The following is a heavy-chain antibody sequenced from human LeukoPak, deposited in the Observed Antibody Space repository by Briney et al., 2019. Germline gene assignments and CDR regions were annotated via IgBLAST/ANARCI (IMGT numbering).Heavy chain of an antibody. CDR3: AHRGRSSGFYRVFDY. CDR1: GFSLRTNGVG. J-gene: IGHJ4*02. Sequence: SGPTLVKPTQTLTLTCTFSGFSLRTNGVGVGWIRQPPGKALEWLKIIYWDDDKRYSPSLRSRLTITKDTSKNQVVLTMTNMDPVDTATYYCAHRGRSSGFYRVFDYWGQGTLVTVSS. D-gene: IGHD3-22*01. V-gene: IGHV2-5*02. CDR2: IYWDDDK.